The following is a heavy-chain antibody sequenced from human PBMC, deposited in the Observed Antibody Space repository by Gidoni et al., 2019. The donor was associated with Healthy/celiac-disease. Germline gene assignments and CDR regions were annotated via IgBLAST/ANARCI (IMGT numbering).Heavy chain of an antibody. CDR2: ISWNSGSI. D-gene: IGHD2-8*01. V-gene: IGHV3-9*01. CDR1: GFTLDDDA. CDR3: AKALGYCTNGVCYSYFDY. Sequence: EVQLVESGGGWVQPGRSLRLAGAASGFTLDDDAMHWVRQAPGKGLGWVSGISWNSGSIGYADSVKGRFTISRDNAKNSLYLQMNSLRAEDTALYYCAKALGYCTNGVCYSYFDYWGQGTLVTVSS. J-gene: IGHJ4*02.